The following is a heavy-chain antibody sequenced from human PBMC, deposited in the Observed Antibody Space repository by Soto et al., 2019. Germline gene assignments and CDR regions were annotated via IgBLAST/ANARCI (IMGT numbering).Heavy chain of an antibody. D-gene: IGHD5-12*01. J-gene: IGHJ4*02. Sequence: QVQLQQWGAGQLKPSGTLSLTCAVYGESFSAYSWSWIRQPPGKALEWIGEINHSGSNNYNPSLKRRVIMSIHTSKNQFSLKLTSVTAADTGVYYCARVNGGWLRLPYWGQGTVVTVSS. CDR3: ARVNGGWLRLPY. CDR2: INHSGSN. V-gene: IGHV4-34*01. CDR1: GESFSAYS.